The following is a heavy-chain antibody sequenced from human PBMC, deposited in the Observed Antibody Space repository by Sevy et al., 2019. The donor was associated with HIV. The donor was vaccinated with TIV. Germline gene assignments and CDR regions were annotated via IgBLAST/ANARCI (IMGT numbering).Heavy chain of an antibody. CDR3: ARVQRGGVPDY. CDR1: GYTFIAHY. Sequence: ASVKVSCTSSGYTFIAHYLHWVRQAPGKGLEWLGWISPDSGDTKYTEKLQGRVTLTRDTSISTAYMELITLRSDDTAVYFCARVQRGGVPDYWGQGTLVTVSS. D-gene: IGHD3-10*01. CDR2: ISPDSGDT. J-gene: IGHJ4*02. V-gene: IGHV1-2*02.